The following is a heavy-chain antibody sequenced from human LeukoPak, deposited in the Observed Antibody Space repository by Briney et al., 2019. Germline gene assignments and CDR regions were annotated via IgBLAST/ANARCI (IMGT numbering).Heavy chain of an antibody. Sequence: GGSLRLSCAASGFTFSSYAMHWVRQAPGKGPEWGAVISYDGSNKYYADSVKGRFTISRDNSKNTLYLQMNSLRAEDTAVYYCARNYYYDSSGYYWEFDYWGQGTLVTVSS. CDR3: ARNYYYDSSGYYWEFDY. CDR1: GFTFSSYA. D-gene: IGHD3-22*01. J-gene: IGHJ4*02. V-gene: IGHV3-30-3*01. CDR2: ISYDGSNK.